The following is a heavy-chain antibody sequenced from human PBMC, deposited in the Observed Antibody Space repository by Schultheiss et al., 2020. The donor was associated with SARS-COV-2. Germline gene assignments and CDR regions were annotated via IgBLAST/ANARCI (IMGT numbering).Heavy chain of an antibody. V-gene: IGHV3-48*03. J-gene: IGHJ4*02. CDR1: GFTFSSYE. Sequence: GGSLRLSCAASGFTFSSYEMNWVRQAPGKGLEWVSYISSSGSTIYYADSVKGRFTISRDNAKNALYLQMSSLRAEDTAVYYCARDHISKAVAGTGHDYWGQGTLVTVSS. D-gene: IGHD6-19*01. CDR2: ISSSGSTI. CDR3: ARDHISKAVAGTGHDY.